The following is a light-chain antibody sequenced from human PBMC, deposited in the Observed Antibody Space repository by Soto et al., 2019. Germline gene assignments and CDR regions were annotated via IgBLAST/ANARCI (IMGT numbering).Light chain of an antibody. J-gene: IGKJ1*01. CDR2: DAS. CDR3: QQYDISSGT. V-gene: IGKV1-5*01. Sequence: DIQMTQSPSTLSSSVGDIVTITFRASQSIGVWLAWYQQKPGRAPKLLIYDASTLQRGVPSRFSGSGSGTEFTLNISSLQPEDFATYYCQQYDISSGTFGQGTKVDIK. CDR1: QSIGVW.